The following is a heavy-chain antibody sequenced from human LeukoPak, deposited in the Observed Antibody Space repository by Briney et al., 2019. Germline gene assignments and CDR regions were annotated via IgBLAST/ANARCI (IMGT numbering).Heavy chain of an antibody. J-gene: IGHJ6*04. V-gene: IGHV4-31*03. CDR3: ARGPRDILTGYLGYGMDV. D-gene: IGHD3-9*01. CDR1: GGSISSGGYY. CDR2: IYYSGST. Sequence: SQTLSLTCTVSGGSISSGGYYWSWIRQRPGKGLEWIGYIYYSGSTYYNPSLKSRVTISVDTSKNQFSLKLSSVTAADTAVYYCARGPRDILTGYLGYGMDVWGKGTTVTVSS.